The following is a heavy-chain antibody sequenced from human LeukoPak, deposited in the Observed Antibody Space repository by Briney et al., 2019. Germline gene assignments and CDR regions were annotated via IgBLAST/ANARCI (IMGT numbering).Heavy chain of an antibody. V-gene: IGHV3-48*01. CDR1: GFTFSTYS. CDR2: IGSSGTL. D-gene: IGHD5-18*01. Sequence: PGGSLRLSCAASGFTFSTYSLNWVRQAPGKGLEWVSCIGSSGTLYYTDSVKGRFTISRDNSKNSLYLQMDSLRAEDTAVYYCARDNHEYSYGDWGQGTLVTVSS. J-gene: IGHJ4*02. CDR3: ARDNHEYSYGD.